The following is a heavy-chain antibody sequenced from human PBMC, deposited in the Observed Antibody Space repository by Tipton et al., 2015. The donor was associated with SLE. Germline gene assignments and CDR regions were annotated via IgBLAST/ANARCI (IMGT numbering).Heavy chain of an antibody. V-gene: IGHV4-59*02. D-gene: IGHD6-6*01. Sequence: TLSLTCTVSGGSVTSHYWSWIRQPPGKGLEWIAFIHYSGNTNNNPSLKSRATISIDTARNQISLTLTSVTAADTAVYYCASTTIAARPGYNGMDVWGQGTTVTVSS. J-gene: IGHJ6*02. CDR2: IHYSGNT. CDR3: ASTTIAARPGYNGMDV. CDR1: GGSVTSHY.